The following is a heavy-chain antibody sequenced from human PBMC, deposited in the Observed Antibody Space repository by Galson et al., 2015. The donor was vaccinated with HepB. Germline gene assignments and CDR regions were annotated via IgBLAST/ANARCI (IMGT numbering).Heavy chain of an antibody. J-gene: IGHJ5*02. D-gene: IGHD1-14*01. V-gene: IGHV3-30*18. CDR3: VKGKPYTCHA. CDR2: VSSDGNTK. Sequence: SLRLSCAASGFAFSDYGMHWVRQAPGKGLDEVAVVSSDGNTKVYTDSVKGRFTISRDNAKNTLYLLMNSLRPEDTAVYFCVKGKPYTCHAWGQGVLVTVSS. CDR1: GFAFSDYG.